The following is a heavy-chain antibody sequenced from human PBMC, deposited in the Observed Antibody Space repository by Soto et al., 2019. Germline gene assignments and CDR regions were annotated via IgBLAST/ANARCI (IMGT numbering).Heavy chain of an antibody. D-gene: IGHD3-10*01. V-gene: IGHV5-51*01. Sequence: GESLKISCKGSGYSFTSYWIGWVRQMPGKGLEWMGIIYPGDSDTRYSTSFQGQVTISADKSISTAYLQWSSLKASDTAMYYCARLPGGQVYYYYGMDVWGQGTTVTVSS. CDR2: IYPGDSDT. J-gene: IGHJ6*02. CDR3: ARLPGGQVYYYYGMDV. CDR1: GYSFTSYW.